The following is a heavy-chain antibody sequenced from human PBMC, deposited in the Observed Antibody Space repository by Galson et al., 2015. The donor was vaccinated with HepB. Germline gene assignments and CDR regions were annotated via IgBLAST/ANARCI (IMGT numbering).Heavy chain of an antibody. V-gene: IGHV5-51*03. J-gene: IGHJ3*01. CDR1: GYSFTNYW. D-gene: IGHD5-18*01. CDR2: IYPGDSDT. CDR3: AKDVVGDRYGFDAFDV. Sequence: QSGAEVKKPGESLKISCKASGYSFTNYWIAWVRQTPGKGLEWMGIIYPGDSDTRYSPSFHGRVTVSADKSIDTAFVQWSSLKASDTAIYYCAKDVVGDRYGFDAFDVWGQGTTVTVSS.